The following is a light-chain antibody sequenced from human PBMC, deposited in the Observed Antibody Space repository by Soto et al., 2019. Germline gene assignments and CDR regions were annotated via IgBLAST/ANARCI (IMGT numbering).Light chain of an antibody. CDR1: SRINCW. CDR3: QHYNSYPEA. V-gene: IGKV1-5*01. CDR2: DAS. J-gene: IGKJ1*01. Sequence: DIQMTQSPSTLSASVRHTVTITCRAISRINCWMASCQQKPGKAPKFXTYDASSLERGVPSRFSGSGSGTEFTRTISSLQPDDFATYYGQHYNSYPEAFGQGTKVDIK.